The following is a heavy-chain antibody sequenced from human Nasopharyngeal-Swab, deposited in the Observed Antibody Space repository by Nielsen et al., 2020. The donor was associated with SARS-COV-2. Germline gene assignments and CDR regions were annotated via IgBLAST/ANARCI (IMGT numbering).Heavy chain of an antibody. Sequence: SETLSLTCTVSGDSVSSGSYYWSWIRQPPGKGLEWIGYIYYTGSTNYTPSLKSRVTISVDASKNQFSLKLTSVTAADTAVYYCARHVRQGLVLTDYWGQGTLVTVSS. CDR2: IYYTGST. CDR1: GDSVSSGSYY. D-gene: IGHD3/OR15-3a*01. J-gene: IGHJ4*02. CDR3: ARHVRQGLVLTDY. V-gene: IGHV4-61*01.